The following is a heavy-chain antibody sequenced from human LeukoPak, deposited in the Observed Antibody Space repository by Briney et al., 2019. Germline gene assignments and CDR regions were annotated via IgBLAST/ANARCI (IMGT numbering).Heavy chain of an antibody. D-gene: IGHD1-14*01. Sequence: GGSLRLSCAASGFTFSTYWMHWVRQAPGKGLVWVSRINSDGSRTTYADSVKGRFTISRDNTKNTLNLQMNSLRAEDTAVYYCVRDGVGEPPFDYWGQGIMVTVSP. CDR3: VRDGVGEPPFDY. CDR1: GFTFSTYW. CDR2: INSDGSRT. J-gene: IGHJ4*02. V-gene: IGHV3-74*01.